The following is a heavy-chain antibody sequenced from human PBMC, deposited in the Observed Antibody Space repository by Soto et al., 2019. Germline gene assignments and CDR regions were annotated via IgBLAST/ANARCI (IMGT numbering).Heavy chain of an antibody. CDR3: ALGGGCNYLAYFDP. J-gene: IGHJ5*02. Sequence: QVQLVQSGAEVKKPGASVKISCKASGYLFTTYAIHWVRQAPGQTPEWMGWINAGNGNTKFTEKFHRRVTITTDRSASTAYMELASLSSEDTAVYYCALGGGCNYLAYFDPWGQGTLVTVSS. CDR1: GYLFTTYA. D-gene: IGHD3-16*01. V-gene: IGHV1-3*01. CDR2: INAGNGNT.